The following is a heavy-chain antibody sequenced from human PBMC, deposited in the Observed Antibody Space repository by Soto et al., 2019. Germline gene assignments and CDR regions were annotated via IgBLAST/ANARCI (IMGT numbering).Heavy chain of an antibody. D-gene: IGHD2-15*01. V-gene: IGHV4-4*02. CDR3: ARAGCSGGTCYFDY. CDR1: SGSISSSNW. J-gene: IGHJ4*02. CDR2: FYHSGST. Sequence: QVQLQESGPGLVKPSGTLSLTCAVSSGSISSSNWWSWVRQPPGKGLERIGEFYHSGSTNYNPSLKSRVTISVDKSKNQFSLKLSSVTAADTAVYYCARAGCSGGTCYFDYWGQGTLVTVSS.